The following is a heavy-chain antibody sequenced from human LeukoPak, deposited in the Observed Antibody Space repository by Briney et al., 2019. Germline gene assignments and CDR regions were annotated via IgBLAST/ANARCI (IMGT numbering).Heavy chain of an antibody. V-gene: IGHV1-3*01. CDR3: AKVDSSSSLDY. D-gene: IGHD6-6*01. CDR1: GYTFTSYA. Sequence: GASVKVPCKASGYTFTSYAMHWVRQAPGQRLERMGWINVGNGNTKYSQKFQGRVTITRDTSASTAYMELSSLRSEDTAVYYCAKVDSSSSLDYWGQGTLVTVSS. CDR2: INVGNGNT. J-gene: IGHJ4*02.